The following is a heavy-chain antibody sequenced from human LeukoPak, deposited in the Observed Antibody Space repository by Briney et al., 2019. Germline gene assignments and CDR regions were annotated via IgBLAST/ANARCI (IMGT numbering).Heavy chain of an antibody. CDR3: ARESVPAAISFANWFDP. CDR1: GFTFSSYS. CDR2: ISSSSSYI. J-gene: IGHJ5*02. Sequence: PGGSLRLSCAASGFTFSSYSMNWVRQAPGKGLEWVSSISSSSSYIYYADSVKGRFTISRDNAKNSLYLQMNSLRAEDTAVYYCARESVPAAISFANWFDPWGQGTLVTVSS. V-gene: IGHV3-21*01. D-gene: IGHD2-2*01.